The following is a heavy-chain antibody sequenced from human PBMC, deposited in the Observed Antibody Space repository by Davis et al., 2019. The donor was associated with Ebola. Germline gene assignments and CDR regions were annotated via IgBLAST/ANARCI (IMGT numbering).Heavy chain of an antibody. CDR2: IRSKANSYAT. J-gene: IGHJ4*02. V-gene: IGHV3-73*01. D-gene: IGHD3-10*01. Sequence: GESLKISCAASGFTFSGSAMHWVRQASGKGLEWVGRIRSKANSYATAYAASVKGRFTISRDDSKNTAYLQMNSLKTEDTAVYYCAKDSYYYGSGSYLSNWGQGTLVTVSS. CDR3: AKDSYYYGSGSYLSN. CDR1: GFTFSGSA.